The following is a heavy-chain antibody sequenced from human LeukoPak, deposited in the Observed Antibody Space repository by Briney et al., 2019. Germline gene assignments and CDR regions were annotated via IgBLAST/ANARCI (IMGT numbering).Heavy chain of an antibody. Sequence: PSETLSLTCTVSGGSISSSSYYWGWIRQPPGKGLEWIGSIYYSGSTYYNPSLKSRVTISVDTSKNQFSLKLSSVTAADTAVYYCARTYSSSSFFAGPFDSWGQGTLVTVSS. CDR2: IYYSGST. J-gene: IGHJ4*02. V-gene: IGHV4-39*07. CDR3: ARTYSSSSFFAGPFDS. D-gene: IGHD6-6*01. CDR1: GGSISSSSYY.